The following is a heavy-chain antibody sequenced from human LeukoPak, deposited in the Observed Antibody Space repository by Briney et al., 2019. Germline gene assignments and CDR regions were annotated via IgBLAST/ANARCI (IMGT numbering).Heavy chain of an antibody. CDR2: ISSSGSAI. V-gene: IGHV3-11*01. CDR1: GSTFSDYY. CDR3: ARELLGYYFDY. D-gene: IGHD1-26*01. J-gene: IGHJ4*02. Sequence: GGSLRLSCAASGSTFSDYYMSWIRQAPGKGLEWVSYISSSGSAIYYADSVKGRFTISRDNAKNSLYLQMNSLRAEDTAVYYCARELLGYYFDYWGQGTLVTVSS.